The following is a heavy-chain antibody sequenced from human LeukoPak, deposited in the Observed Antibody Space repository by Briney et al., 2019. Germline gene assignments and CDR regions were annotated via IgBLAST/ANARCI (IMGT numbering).Heavy chain of an antibody. J-gene: IGHJ4*02. V-gene: IGHV4-34*01. CDR3: ARATYSSSLGY. CDR1: GGSFSGYY. Sequence: SQTLSLTCAVYGGSFSGYYWSWIRQPPGKGLEWIGEINHSGSTNYNPSLKSRVTISVDTSKNQFSLKLSSVTAADTAVYYCARATYSSSLGYWGQGTLVTVSS. D-gene: IGHD6-13*01. CDR2: INHSGST.